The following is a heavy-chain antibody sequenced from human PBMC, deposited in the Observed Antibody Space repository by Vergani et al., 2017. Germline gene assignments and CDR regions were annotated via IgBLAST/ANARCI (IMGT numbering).Heavy chain of an antibody. J-gene: IGHJ4*02. D-gene: IGHD6-13*01. CDR1: GFTFSDHY. V-gene: IGHV3-11*04. Sequence: QVQLVESGGGLVKPGGSLRLSCAASGFTFSDHYMSWVRQAPGKGLEWISYMSSGDSIYYADSVKGRFTISRDNAKNSLYLQMNSLRAEDTAVYYCAGGPRGIAAAGYWGQGTLVTVSS. CDR3: AGGPRGIAAAGY. CDR2: MSSGDSI.